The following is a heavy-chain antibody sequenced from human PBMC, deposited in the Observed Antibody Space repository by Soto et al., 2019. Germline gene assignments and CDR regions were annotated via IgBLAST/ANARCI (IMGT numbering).Heavy chain of an antibody. V-gene: IGHV1-24*01. J-gene: IGHJ6*02. D-gene: IGHD3-3*01. CDR1: GYTLTELS. Sequence: ASVKVSCKVSGYTLTELSMHWVRQAPGKGLEWMGGFDPEDGETIYAQRFQGRVTMTEDTSTDTAYMELSSLRSEDTAVYYCATSTGYYDFWSGYYTGPDNNLYYYYGMDVWGQGTKGTV. CDR2: FDPEDGET. CDR3: ATSTGYYDFWSGYYTGPDNNLYYYYGMDV.